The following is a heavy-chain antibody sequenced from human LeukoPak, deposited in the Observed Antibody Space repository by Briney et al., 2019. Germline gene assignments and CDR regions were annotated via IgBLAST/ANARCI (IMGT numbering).Heavy chain of an antibody. D-gene: IGHD3-22*01. V-gene: IGHV3-23*01. Sequence: GGSLRLSCAASGFTFDDYAMHWVRQAPGKGLEWVSGISGSAGSTYYADSVKGRFTISRDNSKNTLYLQMNSLRAEDTAVYYCAKVLYYYDSSGYRDYWGQGTLVTVSS. CDR3: AKVLYYYDSSGYRDY. CDR2: ISGSAGST. J-gene: IGHJ4*02. CDR1: GFTFDDYA.